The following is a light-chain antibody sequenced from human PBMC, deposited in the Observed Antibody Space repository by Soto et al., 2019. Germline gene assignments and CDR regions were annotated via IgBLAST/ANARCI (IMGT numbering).Light chain of an antibody. CDR3: QQLDTYPLT. Sequence: DIQLTQSPSFLSASVGDRVTITCRASQGISSYLAWYQQKPGKAPKLLIYAASTLLSAVPSRFSGSGSGTEFTLTISHLQPEDFATYYCQQLDTYPLTFGGGTKVEIK. J-gene: IGKJ4*01. CDR2: AAS. V-gene: IGKV1-9*01. CDR1: QGISSY.